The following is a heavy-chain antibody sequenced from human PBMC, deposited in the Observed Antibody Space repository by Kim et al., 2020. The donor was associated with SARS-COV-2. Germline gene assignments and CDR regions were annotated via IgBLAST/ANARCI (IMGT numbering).Heavy chain of an antibody. Sequence: GGSLRLSCAASGFTFSSYAMNWVRQAPGKGLEWVSAISGSGGTTYYADSVKGRFTISRDNSKNTLYLQMNSLRAEDSAVYYCAKVWNDGGYWGQGTLVTVSS. CDR3: AKVWNDGGY. J-gene: IGHJ4*02. CDR1: GFTFSSYA. CDR2: ISGSGGTT. V-gene: IGHV3-23*01. D-gene: IGHD1-1*01.